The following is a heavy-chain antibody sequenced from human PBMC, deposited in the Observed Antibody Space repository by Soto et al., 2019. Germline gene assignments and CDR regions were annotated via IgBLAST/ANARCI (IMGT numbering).Heavy chain of an antibody. CDR2: ISAAGDP. CDR1: GSTLRNYE. CDR3: ARTDRDFYGLDV. Sequence: EVQLVESGGGLVQPGGPLSPSWEALGSTLRNYEIPGVRQGTGKGLEWVSGISAAGDPDYADSVEGRFTISRENAQNSFFLQMNSLRVGDTAVYYCARTDRDFYGLDVWGQGTTVIVSS. J-gene: IGHJ6*02. V-gene: IGHV3-13*05.